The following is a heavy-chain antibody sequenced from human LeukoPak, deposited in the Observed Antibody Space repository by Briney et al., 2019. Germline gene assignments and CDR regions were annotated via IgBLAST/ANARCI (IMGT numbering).Heavy chain of an antibody. D-gene: IGHD2-21*02. V-gene: IGHV3-30*04. Sequence: AGRSLRLSCAAYGFTFRDYAMNWVRQAPGKGLEWVAVISYDGSDKYYADSVKGRFTISRDNSKNTLYLQMNSLRAEDTAMYYCARFYCGGDCYFYFDYWGQGTLVTVSS. CDR3: ARFYCGGDCYFYFDY. CDR2: ISYDGSDK. J-gene: IGHJ4*02. CDR1: GFTFRDYA.